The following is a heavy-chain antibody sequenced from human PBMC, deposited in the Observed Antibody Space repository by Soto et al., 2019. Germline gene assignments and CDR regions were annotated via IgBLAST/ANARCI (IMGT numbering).Heavy chain of an antibody. J-gene: IGHJ6*02. V-gene: IGHV3-33*01. Sequence: QVQLVESGGGVVQPGRSLRLSCVGSGFPFWHYGMHWVRQAPGKGLEWVAVIWSDGKKESYADFVKGRFAISRDNFKDTLYLQMNSLRAEDTAVYSCARDRDGGWFHMDVWGQGTTVTVYS. CDR1: GFPFWHYG. CDR3: ARDRDGGWFHMDV. D-gene: IGHD6-19*01. CDR2: IWSDGKKE.